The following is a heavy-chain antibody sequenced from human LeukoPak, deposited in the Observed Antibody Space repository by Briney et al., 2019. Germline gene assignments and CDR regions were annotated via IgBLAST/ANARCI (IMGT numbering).Heavy chain of an antibody. CDR1: GYTLTELS. J-gene: IGHJ5*02. D-gene: IGHD6-19*01. V-gene: IGHV1-24*01. Sequence: ASVKVSCKVSGYTLTELSMHWVRQAPGKGLEWMGGFDPEDGETIYAQKFQGRVTMTEDTSTDTAYMELSSPRSEDTAVYYCATGGSGWYRGGWFDPWGQGTLVTVSS. CDR2: FDPEDGET. CDR3: ATGGSGWYRGGWFDP.